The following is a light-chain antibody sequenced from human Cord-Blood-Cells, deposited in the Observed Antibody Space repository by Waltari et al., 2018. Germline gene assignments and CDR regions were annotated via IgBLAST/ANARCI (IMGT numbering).Light chain of an antibody. CDR3: QQYDNLPT. Sequence: DIQMTQSPSSLSASVGDRVTITCQASQDISNYLNWYQQKPGKAPKLLIYDASNLATGVPSRFSGSGSGTDFTFTISSLQPEDIATYYCQQYDNLPTFGQGTRLEIK. V-gene: IGKV1-33*01. CDR2: DAS. CDR1: QDISNY. J-gene: IGKJ5*01.